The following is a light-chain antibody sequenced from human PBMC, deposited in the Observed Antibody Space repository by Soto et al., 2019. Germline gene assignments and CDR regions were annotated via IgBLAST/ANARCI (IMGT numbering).Light chain of an antibody. J-gene: IGLJ1*01. V-gene: IGLV1-40*01. CDR3: QSYDVSLTAYV. CDR2: GNI. CDR1: SSNIGAGYD. Sequence: QSVLTQPPSVSGAPGQRVTFSCTGSSSNIGAGYDVHWYQQFPGTAPKLLISGNINRPSGIPDRFSGSKSGTSASLAITGLQTEDEADYYWQSYDVSLTAYVFGTGTKVTVL.